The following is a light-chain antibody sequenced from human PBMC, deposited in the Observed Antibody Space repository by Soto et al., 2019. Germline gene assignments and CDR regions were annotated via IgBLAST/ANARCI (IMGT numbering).Light chain of an antibody. J-gene: IGKJ1*01. CDR1: QSVSSSY. CDR2: GAS. Sequence: ELVLTQSPVTLSLSPGERATLSCRASQSVSSSYLAWYQQKPGQPPRLLIYGASSRATGIPDRFSGSGSGTDFTLTISRLEPEDFAVYYCQQRSKWPRTFGQGTKVDI. CDR3: QQRSKWPRT. V-gene: IGKV3D-20*02.